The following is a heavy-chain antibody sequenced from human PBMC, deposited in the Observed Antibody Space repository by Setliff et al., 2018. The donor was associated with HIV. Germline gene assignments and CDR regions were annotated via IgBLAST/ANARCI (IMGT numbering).Heavy chain of an antibody. Sequence: LSLTCAVSGDSMSSGDYSWNWIRQSPGKGLEWIGYIYPRGRTYYNPSLKNRVTMSIDRSKKQFSLNLSSVTAADTALYFCVREGAGSGSYYLDFWGQGILVTVSS. CDR2: IYPRGRT. D-gene: IGHD3-10*01. CDR3: VREGAGSGSYYLDF. V-gene: IGHV4-30-2*06. CDR1: GDSMSSGDYS. J-gene: IGHJ4*02.